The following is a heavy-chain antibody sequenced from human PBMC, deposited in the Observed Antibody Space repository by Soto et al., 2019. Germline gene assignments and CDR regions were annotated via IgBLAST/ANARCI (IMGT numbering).Heavy chain of an antibody. D-gene: IGHD3-10*01. CDR1: GYTFTNDD. V-gene: IGHV1-8*02. Sequence: QVQLVQSGAEVKKPGASVKVSCKTSGYTFTNDDINWVRQAAGQGLEWIGWMSPNSGNTGYAQKFQGXVXXXRXXSISTAYMELSSLRSEDTAVYYCARGMSDGFGEVSWGQGTLVTVSS. CDR3: ARGMSDGFGEVS. J-gene: IGHJ5*02. CDR2: MSPNSGNT.